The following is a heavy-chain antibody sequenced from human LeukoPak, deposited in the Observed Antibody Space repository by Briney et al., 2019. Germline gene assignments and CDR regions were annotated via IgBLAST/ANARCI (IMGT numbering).Heavy chain of an antibody. CDR1: GFTFTSYW. V-gene: IGHV3-7*01. CDR2: IKDDGAET. J-gene: IGHJ4*02. D-gene: IGHD3-22*01. CDR3: GRDPYYDSLDY. Sequence: RGSLRLSCAASGFTFTSYWMSWVRQAPGKGLEWVANIKDDGAETYYVDSVKGRFTISRDNTKNLLYLQMNSLRAEDTAVYYCGRDPYYDSLDYWGQGTLVTVSS.